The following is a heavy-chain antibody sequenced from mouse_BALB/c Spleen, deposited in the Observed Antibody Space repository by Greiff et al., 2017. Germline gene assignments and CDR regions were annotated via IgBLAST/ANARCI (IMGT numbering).Heavy chain of an antibody. CDR3: ARDRGYRSSWFAY. Sequence: VKLVESGPGLVAPSQSLSITCTVSGFSLTSYGVHWVRQPPGKGLEWLGVIWAGGSTNYNSALMSRLSISKDNSKSQVFLKMNSLQTDDTAMYYCARDRGYRSSWFAYWGQGTLVTVSA. V-gene: IGHV2-9*02. J-gene: IGHJ3*01. D-gene: IGHD2-14*01. CDR2: IWAGGST. CDR1: GFSLTSYG.